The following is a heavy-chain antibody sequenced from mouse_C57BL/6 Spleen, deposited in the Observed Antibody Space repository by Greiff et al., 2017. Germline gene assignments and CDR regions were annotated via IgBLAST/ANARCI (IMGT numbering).Heavy chain of an antibody. CDR3: ARRGDEDGRYREV. CDR2: IYPGSGST. J-gene: IGHJ1*03. V-gene: IGHV1-55*01. CDR1: GYTFTSYW. Sequence: HVQLQQPGAELVKPGASVKMSCKASGYTFTSYWITWVKQRPGQGLEWIGDIYPGSGSTNYNEKFKSKATLTVDKSSSTADMKLSSLTSEDSAVDYCARRGDEDGRYREVWGTGTTGTVSS. D-gene: IGHD1-1*01.